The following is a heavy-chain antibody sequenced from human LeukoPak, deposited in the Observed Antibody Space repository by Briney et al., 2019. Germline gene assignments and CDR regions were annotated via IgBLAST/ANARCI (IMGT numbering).Heavy chain of an antibody. CDR2: INPNSGGT. CDR3: ARNPRIAAVGSYYYYYYMAV. Sequence: ASVKVSCKASGYTFTGYYMHWVRQAPGQGLEWMGWINPNSGGTNYAQKFQGRVTMTRDTSISTAYMELSRLRSDDTAVYYCARNPRIAAVGSYYYYYYMAVWGKGTTVTISS. V-gene: IGHV1-2*02. CDR1: GYTFTGYY. J-gene: IGHJ6*03. D-gene: IGHD6-13*01.